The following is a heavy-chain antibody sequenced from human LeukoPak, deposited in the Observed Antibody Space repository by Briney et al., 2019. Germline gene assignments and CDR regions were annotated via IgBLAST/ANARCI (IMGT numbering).Heavy chain of an antibody. J-gene: IGHJ3*02. V-gene: IGHV1-69*05. Sequence: SSVKVSCKASGGTFSSYAISWVRQAPGQGLEWMGGIIPIFGTANYAQKFQGRVTITTDESTSTAYMELSSLRSEDTAVYYCARGEGARGAFDIWGQGTMVTVSS. CDR2: IIPIFGTA. D-gene: IGHD1-26*01. CDR1: GGTFSSYA. CDR3: ARGEGARGAFDI.